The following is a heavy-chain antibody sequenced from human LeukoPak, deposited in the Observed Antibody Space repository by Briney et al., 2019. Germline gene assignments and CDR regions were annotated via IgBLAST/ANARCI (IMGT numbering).Heavy chain of an antibody. Sequence: GGSLRLSCTASGFTFGDYAMSWVRQAPGKGLEWVGFIRSKAYGGTTEYAASVKGRFTISRDDSKSIAYLQMNSLKTEDTAVYYCTREVSSEFFDYWGQGTLVTVSS. CDR2: IRSKAYGGTT. V-gene: IGHV3-49*04. CDR1: GFTFGDYA. J-gene: IGHJ4*02. CDR3: TREVSSEFFDY.